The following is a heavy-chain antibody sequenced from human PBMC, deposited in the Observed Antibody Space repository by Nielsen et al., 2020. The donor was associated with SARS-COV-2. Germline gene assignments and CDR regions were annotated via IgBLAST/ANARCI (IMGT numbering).Heavy chain of an antibody. Sequence: GGSLRLSCAASGFTFSDYYMSWIRQAPGKGLEWVSYISSSSSYTNYADSVKGRFTISRDNAKNSLYLQMNSLRAEDTAVYYCASQITAMVNYWGQGTLVTVSS. J-gene: IGHJ4*02. CDR2: ISSSSSYT. CDR1: GFTFSDYY. D-gene: IGHD5-18*01. CDR3: ASQITAMVNY. V-gene: IGHV3-11*06.